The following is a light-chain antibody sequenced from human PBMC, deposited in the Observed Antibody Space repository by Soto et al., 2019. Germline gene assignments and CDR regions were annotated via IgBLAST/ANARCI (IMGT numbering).Light chain of an antibody. V-gene: IGLV2-8*01. CDR1: SIDVGGYNY. J-gene: IGLJ1*01. Sequence: QSALTQPPSASGSPGQSVTISCTGTSIDVGGYNYVSWYQQHPGKAPKLIISEVSKRPSGVPARFSGSKSGNTASLTVSGLQAEDEADYYCSSYAGSSNNLYVFGTGTKLTVL. CDR2: EVS. CDR3: SSYAGSSNNLYV.